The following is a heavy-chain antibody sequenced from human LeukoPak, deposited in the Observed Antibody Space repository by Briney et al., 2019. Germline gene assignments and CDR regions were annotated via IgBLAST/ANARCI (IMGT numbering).Heavy chain of an antibody. V-gene: IGHV1-69*01. Sequence: ASVKVSCKASGGTFSSYAISWVRQAPGQGLEWMGGIIPIFGTANYAQKFQGRVTITADESTSTAYMELSSLRSEDTAVYYCTTGSGYSTDWYDFWGQGTLVTVSS. CDR2: IIPIFGTA. D-gene: IGHD6-19*01. J-gene: IGHJ4*02. CDR1: GGTFSSYA. CDR3: TTGSGYSTDWYDF.